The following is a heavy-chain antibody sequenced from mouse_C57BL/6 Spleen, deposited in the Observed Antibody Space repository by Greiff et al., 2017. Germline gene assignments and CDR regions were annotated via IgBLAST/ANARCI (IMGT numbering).Heavy chain of an antibody. CDR1: GYTFTSYW. J-gene: IGHJ1*03. Sequence: VQLQQPGAELVKPGASVKLSCKASGYTFTSYWMQWVKQRPGQGLEWIGEIDPSDSYTNYNQKFKGKATLTVDTSSSTAYMQLSSRTSEDSAVYYCAREGITTPLRYVDVWGTGTTVTVSS. CDR3: AREGITTPLRYVDV. V-gene: IGHV1-50*01. D-gene: IGHD1-1*01. CDR2: IDPSDSYT.